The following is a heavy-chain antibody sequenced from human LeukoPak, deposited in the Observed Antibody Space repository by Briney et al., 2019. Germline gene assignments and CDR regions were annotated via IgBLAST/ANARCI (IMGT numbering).Heavy chain of an antibody. Sequence: GGSLRLSCAASDFTFRSYAMSWVRQAPGKGLEWVSGISNSGDDTYYADSVKGRFTISRDNSKNTLYLQMNSLRAEDTAVCFCAKDTWASNYGFDYWGQGALVTVSS. D-gene: IGHD4-11*01. CDR2: ISNSGDDT. CDR3: AKDTWASNYGFDY. J-gene: IGHJ4*02. V-gene: IGHV3-23*01. CDR1: DFTFRSYA.